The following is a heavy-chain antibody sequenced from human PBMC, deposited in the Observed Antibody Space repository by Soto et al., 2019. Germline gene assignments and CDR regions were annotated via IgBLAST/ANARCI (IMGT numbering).Heavy chain of an antibody. Sequence: PAEASRNAPGYTITTYGIIRVRQAPGQGLEWMGWISAYNGNTNYAQKLQCRVTMTTDTSTSTAYMELRSLRSDDTAVYYCATSTMIVVATEAFEIWGQGTMVT. J-gene: IGHJ3*02. D-gene: IGHD3-22*01. CDR3: ATSTMIVVATEAFEI. V-gene: IGHV1-18*04. CDR2: ISAYNGNT. CDR1: GYTITTYG.